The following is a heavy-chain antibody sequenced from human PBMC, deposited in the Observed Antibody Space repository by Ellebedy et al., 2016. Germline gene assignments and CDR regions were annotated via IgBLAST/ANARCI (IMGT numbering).Heavy chain of an antibody. CDR2: MYHSGSS. Sequence: GSLRLSXAASGCAITDNNLPPCLRQPPEKRQVLIGEMYHSGSSNYTPSVKSRTTISLDKTNNTFSLKMTSVTAADTATDVCARFSTSGWYRDVWGQGTTVTVSS. J-gene: IGHJ6*02. CDR3: ARFSTSGWYRDV. V-gene: IGHV4-4*01. D-gene: IGHD6-13*01. CDR1: GCAITDNNL.